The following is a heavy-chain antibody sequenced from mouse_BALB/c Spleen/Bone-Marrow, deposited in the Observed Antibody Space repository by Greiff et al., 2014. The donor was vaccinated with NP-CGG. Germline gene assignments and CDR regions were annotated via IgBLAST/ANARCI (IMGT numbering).Heavy chain of an antibody. D-gene: IGHD1-1*01. J-gene: IGHJ4*01. CDR3: ARELVRGMDY. V-gene: IGHV1-54*01. Sequence: VQGVESGAELVRPGTSVKVSCKASGYAFTNYWIEWIKQRPGQGLEWIGVINPGSGGINYNEKFKGKATLTADKSSSTAYMQHSSLTSDDSAVYFCARELVRGMDYWGQGTSVTVSS. CDR1: GYAFTNYW. CDR2: INPGSGGI.